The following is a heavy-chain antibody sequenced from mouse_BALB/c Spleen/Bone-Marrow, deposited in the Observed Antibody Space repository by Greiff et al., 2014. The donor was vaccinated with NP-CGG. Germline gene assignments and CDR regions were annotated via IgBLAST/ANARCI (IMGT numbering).Heavy chain of an antibody. J-gene: IGHJ4*01. CDR3: TRNQEYYAMDY. CDR2: IHYSGST. Sequence: EVQLEESGPDLVKPSQSLSLTCTVSGYSITSCYSWYWIRQFPGNNLEWMGYIHYSGSTNYNPSLKSRISITRDTSKNKFFLQLNSVTTEDAATYYCTRNQEYYAMDYWGQGTSVTVSS. CDR1: GYSITSCYS. V-gene: IGHV3-1*02.